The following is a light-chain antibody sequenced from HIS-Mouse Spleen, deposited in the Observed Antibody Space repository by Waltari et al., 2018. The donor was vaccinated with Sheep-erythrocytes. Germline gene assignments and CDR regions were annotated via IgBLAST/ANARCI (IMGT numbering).Light chain of an antibody. CDR3: GTWDSSLSAGRV. CDR2: DNN. J-gene: IGLJ3*02. Sequence: QSVLTQPPSVSAAPGQQVTISCSGSSSHIGNNYVSWYQQLPGTAPKLLIYDNNKRPSGIPDRFSGSKSGTSATLGITGLQTGDEADYYCGTWDSSLSAGRVFGGGTKLTVL. CDR1: SSHIGNNY. V-gene: IGLV1-51*01.